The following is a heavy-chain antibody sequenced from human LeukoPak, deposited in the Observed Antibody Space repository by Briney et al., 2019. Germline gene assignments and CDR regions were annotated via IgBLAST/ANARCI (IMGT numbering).Heavy chain of an antibody. CDR2: IYYSGST. Sequence: RPSETLSLTCAVYGGSFSGYYWSWIRQPPGKGLEWIGYIYYSGSTNYNPSLKSRVTISVDTSKNQFSLKLSSVTAADTAVYYCARGGYYYDSSGYWGAFDIWGQGTMVTVSS. D-gene: IGHD3-22*01. J-gene: IGHJ3*02. V-gene: IGHV4-59*01. CDR1: GGSFSGYY. CDR3: ARGGYYYDSSGYWGAFDI.